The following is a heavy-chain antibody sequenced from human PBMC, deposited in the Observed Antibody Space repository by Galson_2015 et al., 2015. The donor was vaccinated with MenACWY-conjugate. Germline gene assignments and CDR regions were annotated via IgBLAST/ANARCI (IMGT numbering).Heavy chain of an antibody. J-gene: IGHJ6*02. CDR3: ARHPPGGRGMDV. CDR2: ISPGDSNT. V-gene: IGHV5-51*01. Sequence: QSGAEVKQPGESLKISCKGSGYYFTSYWIAWVRQIPGKGLEWMGLISPGDSNTRYSPSFQGHVTISADKSISTAYLQWSSLKASDTAMYYCARHPPGGRGMDVWGQGTTVTVSS. CDR1: GYYFTSYW. D-gene: IGHD1-26*01.